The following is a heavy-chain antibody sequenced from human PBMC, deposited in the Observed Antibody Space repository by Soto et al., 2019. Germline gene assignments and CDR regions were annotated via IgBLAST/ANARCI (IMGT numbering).Heavy chain of an antibody. CDR3: ASSYSGYLDN. D-gene: IGHD3-22*01. V-gene: IGHV4-31*03. CDR1: GGSMSSGAYY. J-gene: IGHJ4*02. Sequence: PSETLSLTCSVSGGSMSSGAYYWNWIRQHPVKGLEWIAYIYHTGNTYYNPSLRSRTTISVDTSENRFSLKLTSVTDADTAVYYCASSYSGYLDNWGQGTLVTVSS. CDR2: IYHTGNT.